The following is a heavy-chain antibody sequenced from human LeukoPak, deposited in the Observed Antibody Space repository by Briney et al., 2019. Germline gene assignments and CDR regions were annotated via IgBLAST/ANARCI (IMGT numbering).Heavy chain of an antibody. V-gene: IGHV4-59*01. D-gene: IGHD3-22*01. CDR3: ARGAWSSGSITEAYFDY. CDR1: GGSISSYY. Sequence: PSETLSLTCTVSGGSISSYYWSWIRQPPGKGLEWIGYIYYSGSTNYNPSLKSRVTISVDTSKNQFSLKLSSVTAADTAVYYCARGAWSSGSITEAYFDYWGQGTLVTVSS. J-gene: IGHJ4*02. CDR2: IYYSGST.